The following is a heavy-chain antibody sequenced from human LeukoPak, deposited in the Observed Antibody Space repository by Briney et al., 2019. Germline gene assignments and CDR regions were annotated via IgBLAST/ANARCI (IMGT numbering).Heavy chain of an antibody. CDR2: IYPGDSDT. D-gene: IGHD4-17*01. J-gene: IGHJ5*02. V-gene: IGHV5-51*01. CDR1: GYSFTSYW. Sequence: GESLKISCKGSGYSFTSYWIGWVRQMPGKGLEWMGIIYPGDSDTRYSPSFQGQVTISADKSISTAYLQWSSLKASDTAMYYCAKQALPWTVTTALSFDPWGQGTLVTVSS. CDR3: AKQALPWTVTTALSFDP.